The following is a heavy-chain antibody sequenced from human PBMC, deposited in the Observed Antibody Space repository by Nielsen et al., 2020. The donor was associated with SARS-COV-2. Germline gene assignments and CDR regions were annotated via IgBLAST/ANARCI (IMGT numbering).Heavy chain of an antibody. CDR3: VKDIGGLHTGTFDL. D-gene: IGHD5-12*01. CDR2: INADGSST. CDR1: GYSISDYY. V-gene: IGHV3-74*01. J-gene: IGHJ2*01. Sequence: GESLKISCTASGYSISDYYMSWIRQAPGKGLVWVSRINADGSSTSYADSLKGRVTISRDNAKNSLYLQMNSLIAEDTASYYCVKDIGGLHTGTFDLWGRGTLVTVSS.